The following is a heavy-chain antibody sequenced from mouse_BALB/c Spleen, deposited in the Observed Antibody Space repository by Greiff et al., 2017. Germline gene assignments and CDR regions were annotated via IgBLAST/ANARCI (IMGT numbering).Heavy chain of an antibody. Sequence: VKLQESGAELVRPGTSVKISCKASGYTFTNYWLGWVKQRPGHGLEWIGDIYPGGGYTNYNEKFKGKATLTADTSSSTAYMQLSSLTSEDSAVYFCARGGYGSSYAMDYWGQGTSVTVSS. CDR2: IYPGGGYT. CDR1: GYTFTNYW. J-gene: IGHJ4*01. CDR3: ARGGYGSSYAMDY. V-gene: IGHV1-63*02. D-gene: IGHD1-1*01.